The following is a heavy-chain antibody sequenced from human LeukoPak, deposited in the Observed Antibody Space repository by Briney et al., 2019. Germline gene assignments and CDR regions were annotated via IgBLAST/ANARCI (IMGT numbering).Heavy chain of an antibody. Sequence: PSETLSLTCTVYGGSFTDYFWTWIRQSPGKGLEWIGEINDYTGDTNYNPSLNSRVSMSLEKSKNQFSLELRSVTAADTAVYYCARGRIAKIVVVHSFSYGMDVWGQGTTVTVSS. CDR1: GGSFTDYF. J-gene: IGHJ6*02. CDR3: ARGRIAKIVVVHSFSYGMDV. CDR2: INDYTGDT. D-gene: IGHD3-22*01. V-gene: IGHV4-34*01.